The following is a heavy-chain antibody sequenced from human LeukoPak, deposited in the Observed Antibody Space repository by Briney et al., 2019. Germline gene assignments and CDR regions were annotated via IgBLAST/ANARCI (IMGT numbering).Heavy chain of an antibody. CDR2: IKQDGSEK. CDR1: GFTFSSYA. CDR3: VRYCPIAICSRRNFDY. V-gene: IGHV3-7*01. Sequence: GGSLRLSCAASGFTFSSYAMSWVRQAPGKGLEWVATIKQDGSEKYYMDSVKGRFTIARDDAKNSLYLQMNSLRAEDTAVYYCVRYCPIAICSRRNFDYWGQGTLVTVSS. D-gene: IGHD2-8*01. J-gene: IGHJ4*02.